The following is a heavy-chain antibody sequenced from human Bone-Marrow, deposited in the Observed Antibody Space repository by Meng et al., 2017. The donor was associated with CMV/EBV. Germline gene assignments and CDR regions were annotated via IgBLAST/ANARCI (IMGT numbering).Heavy chain of an antibody. CDR2: FSPYNGNT. J-gene: IGHJ4*02. V-gene: IGHV1-18*01. Sequence: CKAFGYTLTNYGISWVRQAPGQGLEWMGWFSPYNGNTKYAQKFQDRVSMTTNTATNTAYMELKNLRSDDTAIYYCARERREAYLDYWGQGTLVTVSS. CDR1: GYTLTNYG. CDR3: ARERREAYLDY.